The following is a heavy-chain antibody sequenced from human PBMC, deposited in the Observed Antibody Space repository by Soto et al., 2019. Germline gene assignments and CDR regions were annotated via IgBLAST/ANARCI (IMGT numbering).Heavy chain of an antibody. J-gene: IGHJ4*02. CDR1: GFTFSNYW. CDR2: LNRDGSRT. CDR3: ARDLGGAGSY. Sequence: VQLVESGGGLVQPGGSLRLSCAASGFTFSNYWMHWVRQVPGQGPVWVSRLNRDGSRTDYADSVRGRFTIFRDNARNTLYLQMNSLRAEDTAMYYCARDLGGAGSYWGQGTLVTVSS. V-gene: IGHV3-74*01. D-gene: IGHD1-26*01.